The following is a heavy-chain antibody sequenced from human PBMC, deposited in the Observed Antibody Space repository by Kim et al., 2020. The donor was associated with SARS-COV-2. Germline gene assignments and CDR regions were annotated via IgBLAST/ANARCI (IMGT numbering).Heavy chain of an antibody. CDR3: ASRPAYDYVWGSYRYNGDY. Sequence: KGRFTISRDNSKNTLYLQMNSRRAEDTAVYYCASRPAYDYVWGSYRYNGDYWGQGTLVTVSS. D-gene: IGHD3-16*02. J-gene: IGHJ4*02. V-gene: IGHV3-66*01.